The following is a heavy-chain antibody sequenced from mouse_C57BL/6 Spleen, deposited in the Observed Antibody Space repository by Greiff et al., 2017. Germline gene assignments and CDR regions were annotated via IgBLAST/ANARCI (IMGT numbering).Heavy chain of an antibody. V-gene: IGHV1-82*01. Sequence: QVQLQQPGPELVKPGASVKISCKASGYAFSSSWMNWVKQRPGKGLEWIGRIYPGDGATNYNGKFKGKATLTVDKSSSTAYMQLSSLTSEDSAVYFCARGYYDSRRDFDYWGQGTTLTGSS. CDR1: GYAFSSSW. J-gene: IGHJ2*01. D-gene: IGHD1-1*01. CDR3: ARGYYDSRRDFDY. CDR2: IYPGDGAT.